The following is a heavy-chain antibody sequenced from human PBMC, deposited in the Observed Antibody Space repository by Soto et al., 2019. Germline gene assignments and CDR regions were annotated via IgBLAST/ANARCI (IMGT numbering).Heavy chain of an antibody. D-gene: IGHD4-17*01. CDR2: VYYSGTP. CDR1: GGEMAYGGYY. V-gene: IGHV4-61*08. CDR3: ARPTAVPKTLRSRYFFDY. J-gene: IGHJ4*02. Sequence: SVTLCLPWSVSGGEMAYGGYYWSWIRQPPGKRLEWIGYVYYSGTPNYNPSLKSRVTISVDLSKNQFSLRLSSVTTADTALYYCARPTAVPKTLRSRYFFDYWGQGTLVTVSS.